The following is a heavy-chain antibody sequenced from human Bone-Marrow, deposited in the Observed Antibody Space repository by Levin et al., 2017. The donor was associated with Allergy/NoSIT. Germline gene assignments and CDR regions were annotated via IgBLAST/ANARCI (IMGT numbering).Heavy chain of an antibody. J-gene: IGHJ6*02. CDR2: IAENGKM. D-gene: IGHD4-17*01. Sequence: ESLKISCTVSGGYINSQFWTWIRQPPGGGLEYVGCIAENGKMYYSPSLKSRVTISVDNFKTQFSLNLSSVSAAETAVYYCARKPGYGVALDVCSQGITVTVSS. CDR3: ARKPGYGVALDV. V-gene: IGHV4-59*11. CDR1: GGYINSQF.